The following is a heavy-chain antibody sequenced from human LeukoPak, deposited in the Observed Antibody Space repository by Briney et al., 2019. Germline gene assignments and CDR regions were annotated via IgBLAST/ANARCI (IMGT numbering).Heavy chain of an antibody. CDR2: IASNGGSE. J-gene: IGHJ6*02. V-gene: IGHV3-30*03. CDR3: ARDNYGMDV. CDR1: GFTFTTYG. Sequence: GGSLRLSCAASGFTFTTYGLHWVRQAPGKGLEWVAAIASNGGSEYYADSVKGRFTISRDNSKNTLYLQMNSLRAEDTAVYYCARDNYGMDVWGQGTTVTVSS.